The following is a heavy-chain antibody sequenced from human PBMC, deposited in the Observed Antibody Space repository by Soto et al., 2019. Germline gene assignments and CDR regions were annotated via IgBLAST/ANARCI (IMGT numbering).Heavy chain of an antibody. CDR3: ARDYTGRGYFDH. Sequence: GASVKVSFKASGYTFINYGISWVRQAPGQGLEWLGWINTYSDRTNYAQEFQGRVSMTTEKSTSTVYMELRSLRSGDTALYYCARDYTGRGYFDHWGQGSLVTVS. D-gene: IGHD2-8*02. CDR1: GYTFINYG. V-gene: IGHV1-18*04. J-gene: IGHJ4*02. CDR2: INTYSDRT.